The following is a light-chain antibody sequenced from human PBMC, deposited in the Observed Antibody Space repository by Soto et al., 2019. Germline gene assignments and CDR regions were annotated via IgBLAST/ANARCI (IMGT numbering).Light chain of an antibody. V-gene: IGLV1-40*01. Sequence: QWVLTHPPSVCVSPVESFTISCTWISANIGAAFDVHWYQQLPGTATKLLIYDNSNRHSGVPDRFSGSKSGTSASLAINGTQAEDESDYESKSYDSSLSGHVLGNRTXV. CDR2: DNS. CDR1: SANIGAAFD. J-gene: IGLJ1*01. CDR3: KSYDSSLSGHV.